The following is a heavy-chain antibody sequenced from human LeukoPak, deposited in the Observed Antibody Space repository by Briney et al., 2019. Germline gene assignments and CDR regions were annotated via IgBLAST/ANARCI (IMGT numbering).Heavy chain of an antibody. J-gene: IGHJ4*02. CDR3: ATNMFGGVIMYYFDT. D-gene: IGHD3-10*01. V-gene: IGHV4-59*01. CDR2: IYYSGST. CDR1: GGSISSYY. Sequence: SETLSLTCTVSGGSISSYYWSWIRQPPGKGLEWIGYIYYSGSTNYNPSLKSRVTISVDTSKNQFSLKLSSVTAADTAVYYCATNMFGGVIMYYFDTGGRETLSPSPQ.